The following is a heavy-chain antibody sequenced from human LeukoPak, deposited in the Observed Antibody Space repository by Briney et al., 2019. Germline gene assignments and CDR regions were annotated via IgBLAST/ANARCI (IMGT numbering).Heavy chain of an antibody. D-gene: IGHD5-18*01. CDR1: GFTFSSHS. CDR2: ITSSSSHI. CDR3: ARGSAADTTMGDY. J-gene: IGHJ4*02. V-gene: IGHV3-21*01. Sequence: GGSLRLSCAASGFTFSSHSMNWVRQAPGKGLEWVSSITSSSSHIYYADSVKGRFTISRDNGKNSLYLQMNSLRAEDTAVYYCARGSAADTTMGDYWGLGTLVTVSS.